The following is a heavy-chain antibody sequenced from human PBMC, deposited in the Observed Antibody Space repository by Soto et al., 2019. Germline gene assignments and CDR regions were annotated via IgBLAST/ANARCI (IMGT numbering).Heavy chain of an antibody. V-gene: IGHV3-33*01. CDR1: GFTYSRYA. Sequence: QVQLVESGGGVVQPGRSLRLSCAASGFTYSRYAMQWARQAPGKGLEWVAMIWYDGTKKYYVDSVKGRFTISRDNSKNTLDLQMNSLRAEDTAVYYCARDAYGVEGLGGAFDFWGQGTMVTVSS. J-gene: IGHJ3*01. D-gene: IGHD3-16*01. CDR3: ARDAYGVEGLGGAFDF. CDR2: IWYDGTKK.